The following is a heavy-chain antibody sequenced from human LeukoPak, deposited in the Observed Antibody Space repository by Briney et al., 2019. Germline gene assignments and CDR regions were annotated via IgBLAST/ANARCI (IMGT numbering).Heavy chain of an antibody. Sequence: SVKVSCKASGGTFSSYAISWVRQAPGQGLEWMGGIIPIFGTANYAQKFQGRVTITADKSTSTAYMELSSLRSEDTAVYYCASGESSGLFDYWGQGTLVTVSS. J-gene: IGHJ4*02. D-gene: IGHD6-19*01. CDR1: GGTFSSYA. CDR3: ASGESSGLFDY. CDR2: IIPIFGTA. V-gene: IGHV1-69*06.